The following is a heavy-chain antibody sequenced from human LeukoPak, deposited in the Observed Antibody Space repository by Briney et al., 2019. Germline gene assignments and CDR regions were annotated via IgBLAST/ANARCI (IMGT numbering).Heavy chain of an antibody. Sequence: GGSLRLSCAASGFTFSSYWLHWVRQAPGKGLVWVSRINSDGSSTSYADYVKGRFTISSDNAKNTLYLQMNSLRAEDTAVYYSASLDIVVVPADNGGDAFDIWGQGTMVTVSS. D-gene: IGHD2-2*03. J-gene: IGHJ3*02. V-gene: IGHV3-74*01. CDR2: INSDGSST. CDR1: GFTFSSYW. CDR3: ASLDIVVVPADNGGDAFDI.